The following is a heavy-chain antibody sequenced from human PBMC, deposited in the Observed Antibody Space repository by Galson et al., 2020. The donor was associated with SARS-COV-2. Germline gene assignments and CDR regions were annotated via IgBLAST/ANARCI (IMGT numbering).Heavy chain of an antibody. CDR2: IYFTGSA. CDR3: ARDNRVAAVKRGGFDI. D-gene: IGHD6-13*01. V-gene: IGHV4-31*03. Sequence: ETSETLSLTCTVSGGSISNEGYYWGWIRQLPGKGLEWIAYIYFTGSAYYNPSLKSRVIISVDTSKNQFSLRLSSVTAADTAVYFCARDNRVAAVKRGGFDIWGQGTMVTVSS. J-gene: IGHJ3*02. CDR1: GGSISNEGYY.